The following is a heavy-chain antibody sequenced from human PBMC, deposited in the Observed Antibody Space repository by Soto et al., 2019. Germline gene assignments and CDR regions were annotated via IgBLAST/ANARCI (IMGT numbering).Heavy chain of an antibody. J-gene: IGHJ3*02. CDR2: IYFSGST. CDR1: GGSISSYY. D-gene: IGHD3-22*01. V-gene: IGHV4-59*01. CDR3: AREKALYYYDSSGYLPDAFDI. Sequence: SETLSLTCTVSGGSISSYYWSWIRQPPGKGLEWIWFIYFSGSTNYNPFLKSRVTISVDTSNNQFSLKLSSVTAADTAVYYFAREKALYYYDSSGYLPDAFDIWGQGTMVTVSS.